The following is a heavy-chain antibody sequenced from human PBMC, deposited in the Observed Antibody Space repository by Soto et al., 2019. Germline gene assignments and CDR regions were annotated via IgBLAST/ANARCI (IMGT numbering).Heavy chain of an antibody. CDR2: IYYSGST. D-gene: IGHD6-13*01. V-gene: IGHV4-39*01. CDR1: GGCISSSSYY. CDR3: QIAAAGIELFDY. J-gene: IGHJ4*02. Sequence: PSETLSLTCTVSGGCISSSSYYWGWIRQPPGKGLEWIGSIYYSGSTYYNPSLKSRVTISVDTSKNQFSLKLSSVTAADTAVYYCQIAAAGIELFDYWGQGTLVTVSS.